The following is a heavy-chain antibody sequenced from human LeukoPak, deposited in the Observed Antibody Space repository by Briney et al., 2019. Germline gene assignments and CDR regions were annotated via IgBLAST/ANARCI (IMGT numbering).Heavy chain of an antibody. CDR1: GFTFSTYA. J-gene: IGHJ4*02. CDR3: AKISTVTKNFDY. D-gene: IGHD4-17*01. Sequence: GGSLRLSCAASGFTFSTYALSWVRQAPGKGLEWVSAISATGAGTYYADSVKGRFTISRDNSKDTLYLQMNGLRAEDTAVYYCAKISTVTKNFDYWGQGTLVTVSS. CDR2: ISATGAGT. V-gene: IGHV3-23*01.